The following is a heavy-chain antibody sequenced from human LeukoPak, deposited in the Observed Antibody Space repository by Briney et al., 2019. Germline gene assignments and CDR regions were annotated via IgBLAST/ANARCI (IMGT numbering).Heavy chain of an antibody. D-gene: IGHD6-19*01. J-gene: IGHJ4*02. CDR3: AHRRLGSGWDY. V-gene: IGHV2-5*02. Sequence: SGPTLVKPTQTLTLTCTFSGLSLSTSGVGVGWIRQPPGKALEWLALIDWDDDKRHTPSLKSRLTITKDTSKNQVVLTMTNLDPVDTATYYCAHRRLGSGWDYWGQGTLVTVSS. CDR1: GLSLSTSGVG. CDR2: IDWDDDK.